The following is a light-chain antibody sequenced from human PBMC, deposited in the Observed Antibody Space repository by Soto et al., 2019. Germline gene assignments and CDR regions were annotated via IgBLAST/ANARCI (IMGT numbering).Light chain of an antibody. CDR3: SSYAGGNNWV. J-gene: IGLJ3*02. Sequence: QSLLTQPASVSGAPGQPRTISCTGTSRDVGAHNYVSWYQQNPGKAPKLLLYHVNKRPSGVPDRFSGSKSGNTASLTVSGLQAEDEADYYCSSYAGGNNWVFGGGTKVTVL. CDR2: HVN. V-gene: IGLV2-8*01. CDR1: SRDVGAHNY.